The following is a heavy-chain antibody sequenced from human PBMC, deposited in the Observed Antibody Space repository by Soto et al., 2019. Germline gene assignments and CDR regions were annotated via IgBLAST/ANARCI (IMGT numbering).Heavy chain of an antibody. Sequence: GGSLRLSCAASGFTFSNYGMNWVRQAPGKGLEWVSYISSSSSTIYYADSVKGRFTISTGNAKNSLYLQMNSLRAEDTAVYYCARGARDYYGSGSYLHHSYYYMDVWGKGTTVTVSS. CDR1: GFTFSNYG. CDR3: ARGARDYYGSGSYLHHSYYYMDV. V-gene: IGHV3-48*01. D-gene: IGHD3-10*01. J-gene: IGHJ6*03. CDR2: ISSSSSTI.